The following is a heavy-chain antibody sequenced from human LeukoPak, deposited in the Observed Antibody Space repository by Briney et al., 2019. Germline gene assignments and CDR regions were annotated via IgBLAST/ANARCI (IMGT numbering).Heavy chain of an antibody. CDR2: XXTDSIYI. Sequence: GGSLRLSCAASGFTFSTYSMNWVRQAPGKGXXXXXXXXTDSIYIYYADSMKGRFTVSRDNAKNTLYLQMNSLRAEDTAVYYCARKESTNSWSNWFDPWGQGTLVTVSS. CDR1: GFTFSTYS. D-gene: IGHD6-13*01. CDR3: ARKESTNSWSNWFDP. V-gene: IGHV3-21*06. J-gene: IGHJ5*02.